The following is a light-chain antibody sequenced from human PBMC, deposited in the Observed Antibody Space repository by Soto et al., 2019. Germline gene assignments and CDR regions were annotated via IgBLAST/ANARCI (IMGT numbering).Light chain of an antibody. CDR2: HAS. J-gene: IGKJ5*01. V-gene: IGKV1-5*01. CDR3: MQGTHWPV. Sequence: DIQMTQSPSTLPASVGDRVTIPCRASQSISNWLAWYQQKPGTAPKVLIYHASNLQSGVPSRFSGSGSGTDFTLTISRVEAEDVGVYYCMQGTHWPVFGQGTRLEI. CDR1: QSISNW.